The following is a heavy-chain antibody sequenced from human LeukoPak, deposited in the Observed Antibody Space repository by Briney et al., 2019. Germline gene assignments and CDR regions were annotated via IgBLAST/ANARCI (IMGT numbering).Heavy chain of an antibody. D-gene: IGHD1-26*01. CDR2: IKQDGSEK. CDR3: AKLHSGSYYYYYYYMDV. Sequence: GGSLRPSCAASGFTFSSYWMSWVRQAPGKGLEWVANIKQDGSEKYYVDSVKGRFTISRDNAKNSLYLQMNSLRAEDTAVYYCAKLHSGSYYYYYYYMDVWGKGTTVTISS. V-gene: IGHV3-7*01. CDR1: GFTFSSYW. J-gene: IGHJ6*03.